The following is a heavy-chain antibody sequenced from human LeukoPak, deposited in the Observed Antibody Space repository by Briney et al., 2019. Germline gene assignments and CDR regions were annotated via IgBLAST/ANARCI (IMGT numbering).Heavy chain of an antibody. V-gene: IGHV4-34*01. CDR3: ARDSYSGYCSGGSCYYIFDY. J-gene: IGHJ4*02. CDR1: GGSFSGYY. Sequence: SETLSLTCAAYGGSFSGYYWSWIRQPPGKGLEWIGEINHSGSTNYNPSLKSRVTISVDTSKNQFSLKLSSVTAADTAVYYCARDSYSGYCSGGSCYYIFDYWGQGTLVTVSS. CDR2: INHSGST. D-gene: IGHD2-15*01.